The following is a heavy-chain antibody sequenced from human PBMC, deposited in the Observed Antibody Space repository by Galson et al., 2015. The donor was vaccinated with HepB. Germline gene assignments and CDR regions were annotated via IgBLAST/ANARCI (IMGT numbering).Heavy chain of an antibody. J-gene: IGHJ4*02. V-gene: IGHV2-5*02. Sequence: ALVKPTQTLTLTCTFSGFSLTTSGVSVGWIRQPPGKALEWLALIYWDDDNRYSPSLNTRLTITKDTSKNQVVLTMTNMDPVDAATYYCARTQTSVTTSYYFDDWGQGTLVTVSS. CDR2: IYWDDDN. CDR3: ARTQTSVTTSYYFDD. CDR1: GFSLTTSGVS. D-gene: IGHD4-17*01.